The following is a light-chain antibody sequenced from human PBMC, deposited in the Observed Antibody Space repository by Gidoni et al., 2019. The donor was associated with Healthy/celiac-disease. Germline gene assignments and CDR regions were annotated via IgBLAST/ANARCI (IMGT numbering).Light chain of an antibody. J-gene: IGKJ2*01. V-gene: IGKV1-39*01. CDR3: QQSYSNPPT. CDR1: QSISSY. CDR2: AAS. Sequence: IQMTQSPSSLSASVGDRVTITCRASQSISSYLNWYQQKPGKAPKLLIYAASSLQSGVPSRFSGSGSGTDFTLTSSSLQPEDFATYYCQQSYSNPPTFGQGTKLEIK.